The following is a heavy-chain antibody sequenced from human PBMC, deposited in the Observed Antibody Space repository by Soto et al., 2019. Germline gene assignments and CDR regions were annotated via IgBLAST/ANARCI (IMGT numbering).Heavy chain of an antibody. V-gene: IGHV5-51*01. D-gene: IGHD2-21*02. CDR3: ARRAYCGGDCYHLYFDY. Sequence: GESLKISCKGSGYSFTSYWIGWVRQMPGKGLEWMGIIYPGDSDTRYSPSFQGQVTISADKSISTAYLQWSSLKASDTAMYYCARRAYCGGDCYHLYFDYWGQGTLVTVSS. CDR2: IYPGDSDT. CDR1: GYSFTSYW. J-gene: IGHJ4*02.